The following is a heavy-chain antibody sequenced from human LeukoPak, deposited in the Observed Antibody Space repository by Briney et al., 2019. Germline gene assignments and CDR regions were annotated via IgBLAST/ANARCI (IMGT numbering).Heavy chain of an antibody. CDR3: ARVAFDI. Sequence: GGSLRLSCAASGFTFSSFVMHWVRQAPGKGLEWVAVISSDGNKEYYADSVKGRFTISRDNSKNTLYLQMNSLRAEDTAVSSCARVAFDIWGQGTMVTVSS. J-gene: IGHJ3*02. CDR2: ISSDGNKE. V-gene: IGHV3-30-3*01. CDR1: GFTFSSFV.